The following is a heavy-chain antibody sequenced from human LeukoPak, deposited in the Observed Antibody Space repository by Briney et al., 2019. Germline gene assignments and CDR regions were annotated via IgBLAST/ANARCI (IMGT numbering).Heavy chain of an antibody. D-gene: IGHD3-10*01. CDR3: ASQVLSNNSGYYANLFDS. CDR2: RSNDGAEK. J-gene: IGHJ3*02. CDR1: EFTFSHYG. Sequence: GGSLRLSCAASEFTFSHYGTHWVRQAPGKGLEGVALRSNDGAEKSCADSVKGRFTISRDNSKNTLYLEIDSLRAEDTAVYYCASQVLSNNSGYYANLFDSWGEGTMLTASS. V-gene: IGHV3-30*03.